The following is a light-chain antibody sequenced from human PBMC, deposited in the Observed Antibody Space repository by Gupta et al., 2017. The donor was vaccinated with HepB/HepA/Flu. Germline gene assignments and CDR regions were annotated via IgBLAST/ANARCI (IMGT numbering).Light chain of an antibody. J-gene: IGLJ2*01. V-gene: IGLV3-25*03. CDR1: AFPKEY. CDR3: QITDGTDTYHVV. Sequence: SYELTQPLSVSVSPGQTARITCSGDAFPKEYAYWYQQKPGQAPLLVIYKDSERPSGIPERFSGSSSGTTVTLTIRGVQAEDEADYYCQITDGTDTYHVVFGGGTKLTVL. CDR2: KDS.